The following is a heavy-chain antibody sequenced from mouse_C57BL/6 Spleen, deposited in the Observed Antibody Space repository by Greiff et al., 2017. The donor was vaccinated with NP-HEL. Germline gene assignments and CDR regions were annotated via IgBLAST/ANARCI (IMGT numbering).Heavy chain of an antibody. Sequence: VQLQQSGAELARPGASVKLFCTASGYTFTSYGISWVKQRTGQGLEWIGAIYPRSGNTYYNEKFKGKATLTADKSSSTAYMELRSLTSEDSAVYFCAGGLLYYFDDWGQGTTLTVSS. J-gene: IGHJ2*01. CDR3: AGGLLYYFDD. CDR1: GYTFTSYG. D-gene: IGHD1-1*01. V-gene: IGHV1-81*01. CDR2: IYPRSGNT.